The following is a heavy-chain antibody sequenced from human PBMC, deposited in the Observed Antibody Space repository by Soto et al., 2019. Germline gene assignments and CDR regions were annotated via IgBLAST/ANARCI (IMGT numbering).Heavy chain of an antibody. CDR3: ARDDRYGGNSVDY. V-gene: IGHV1-3*01. CDR1: GYTFTSYA. Sequence: ASVKVSCKASGYTFTSYAMHWVRQAPGQRLEWMGWINAGNGNTKYSQKFQGRVTITRDTSASTAYMELSSLRSDDTAVYYCARDDRYGGNSVDYWGQGTLVTVSS. D-gene: IGHD4-17*01. CDR2: INAGNGNT. J-gene: IGHJ4*02.